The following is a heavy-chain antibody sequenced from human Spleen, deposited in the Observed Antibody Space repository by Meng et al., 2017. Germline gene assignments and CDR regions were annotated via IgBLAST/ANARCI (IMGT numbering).Heavy chain of an antibody. CDR3: ARAVGTLPRARWFDP. D-gene: IGHD3-10*01. Sequence: ASVKVSCKASGYTFTSYGISWVRQAPGQGLEWMGWISAYNGNTNYAQKLQGRVTMTTDTSTSTAYMELRSLRSDDTAVYYCARAVGTLPRARWFDPWGQGTLVTVSS. V-gene: IGHV1-18*01. J-gene: IGHJ5*02. CDR1: GYTFTSYG. CDR2: ISAYNGNT.